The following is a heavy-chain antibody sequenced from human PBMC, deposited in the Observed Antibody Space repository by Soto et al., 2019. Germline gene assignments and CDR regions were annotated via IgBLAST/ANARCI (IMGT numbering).Heavy chain of an antibody. CDR3: ARDLGSGNFDY. CDR1: GFIFSNYE. D-gene: IGHD1-26*01. V-gene: IGHV3-48*03. J-gene: IGHJ4*02. CDR2: ISGHGDTI. Sequence: EVQLVESGGNLVQPGGSLRLSCAASGFIFSNYEMHWVRQAPGKGLEWVSSISGHGDTIYNADSVRGRFTVSRDNAKKSLYLQMNSLRAEDTALYYCARDLGSGNFDYWGQGTLVTVSS.